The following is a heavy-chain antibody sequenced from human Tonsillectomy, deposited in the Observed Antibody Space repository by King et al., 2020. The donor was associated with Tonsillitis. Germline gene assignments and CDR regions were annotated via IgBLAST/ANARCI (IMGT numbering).Heavy chain of an antibody. CDR2: ISYDGGEK. CDR1: GLTFSSYG. J-gene: IGHJ6*02. Sequence: VQLVESGGGVVQPGRSLRLSCAASGLTFSSYGMHWVRQAPGKGLEWGALISYDGGEKSYADAVKGRFTISRDNSKNTLFLQMNSLRAEDTALYFCARFAGVLRYLDGQARYYDMDVWGQGTTVTVSS. D-gene: IGHD3-9*01. CDR3: ARFAGVLRYLDGQARYYDMDV. V-gene: IGHV3-33*05.